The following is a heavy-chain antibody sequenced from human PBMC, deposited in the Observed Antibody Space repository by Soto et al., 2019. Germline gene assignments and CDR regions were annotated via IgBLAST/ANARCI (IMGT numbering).Heavy chain of an antibody. V-gene: IGHV4-61*08. J-gene: IGHJ4*02. CDR1: GGSISSGDYY. D-gene: IGHD1-26*01. CDR2: IYYSGST. Sequence: SETLSLTCTVSGGSISSGDYYWSWIRQPPGKGLEWIGYIYYSGSTNYNPSLKSRVTISVDTSKNQFSLKLSSVTAADTAVYYCARDHRGSYPSGIDYWGQGTLVTVSS. CDR3: ARDHRGSYPSGIDY.